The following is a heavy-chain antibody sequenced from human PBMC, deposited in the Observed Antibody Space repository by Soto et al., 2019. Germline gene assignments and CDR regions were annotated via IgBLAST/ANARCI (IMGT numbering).Heavy chain of an antibody. CDR3: ARGQAVSGTAYNYYGLDV. J-gene: IGHJ6*02. V-gene: IGHV3-33*01. D-gene: IGHD2-21*02. Sequence: QVQVVESGGGVVQPGRSLRLSCVASGFTFSDYGMHWVRQVPGKGLEWLAVIWYDGSHTFYPDSVKGRLTISRDNARDTVYLQMDSLRVDDTAVYSCARGQAVSGTAYNYYGLDVWGQGTTVTVS. CDR1: GFTFSDYG. CDR2: IWYDGSHT.